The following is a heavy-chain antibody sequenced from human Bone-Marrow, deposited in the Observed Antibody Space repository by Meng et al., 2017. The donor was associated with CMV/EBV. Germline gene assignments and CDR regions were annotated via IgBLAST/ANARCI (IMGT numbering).Heavy chain of an antibody. D-gene: IGHD6-19*01. CDR1: GYTFTSYG. CDR2: SSAYNGNT. V-gene: IGHV1-18*01. J-gene: IGHJ4*02. Sequence: QVPRVQSGAEVKKLGASVKVSCKASGYTFTSYGISGVRQAPGQGLEWMGWSSAYNGNTNYAQKLQGRVTMTTDTSTSTAYMELRSLRSDDTAVYYCARAEYSSESSVYWGQGTLVTVSS. CDR3: ARAEYSSESSVY.